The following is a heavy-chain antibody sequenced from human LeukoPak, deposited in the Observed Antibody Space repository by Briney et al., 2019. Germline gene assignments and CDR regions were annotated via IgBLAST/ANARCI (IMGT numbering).Heavy chain of an antibody. CDR3: AKTLFIAPVTTVTTAFDY. J-gene: IGHJ4*02. D-gene: IGHD4-17*01. V-gene: IGHV3-30*02. CDR1: GFTFSGYG. CDR2: IRYDGSNK. Sequence: GGSLRLSCAASGFTFSGYGMHWVRQAPGKGLEWVAFIRYDGSNKYYADSVKGRFTISRDNSKNTLYLQMNSLRAEDTAVYYCAKTLFIAPVTTVTTAFDYWGQGTLVTVSS.